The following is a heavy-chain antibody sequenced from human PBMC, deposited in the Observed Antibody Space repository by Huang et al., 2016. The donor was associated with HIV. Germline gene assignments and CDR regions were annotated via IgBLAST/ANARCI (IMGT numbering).Heavy chain of an antibody. CDR2: STAGSSLR. D-gene: IGHD3-22*01. CDR1: GFRFSCYS. V-gene: IGHV3-21*06. Sequence: EVQLLESGGGLVKPGGSLRLSCEATGFRFSCYSMNWVRQAQGKVFEWVSSSTAGSSLRNYADTLKGRFTVSRDNGKNSLYLQIDNLRAEDTAIYYCARLGYHNDGRGFSNAFDIWGPGTVVTVFS. CDR3: ARLGYHNDGRGFSNAFDI. J-gene: IGHJ3*02.